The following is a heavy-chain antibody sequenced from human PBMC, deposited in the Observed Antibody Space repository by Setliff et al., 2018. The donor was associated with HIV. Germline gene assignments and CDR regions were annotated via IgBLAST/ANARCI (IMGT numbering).Heavy chain of an antibody. J-gene: IGHJ6*03. V-gene: IGHV3-7*03. CDR3: ARVGLGYRGVYYMDV. CDR1: GFAFSSLW. CDR2: IKQGGNDK. Sequence: GGSLRLSCAASGFAFSSLWMSWVRQAPGKGLEWVATIKQGGNDKYYVDSVKGRFTISRDNAKNSLFLQLNSLRAEDTAVYYCARVGLGYRGVYYMDVWGKGTTVTVSS. D-gene: IGHD5-12*01.